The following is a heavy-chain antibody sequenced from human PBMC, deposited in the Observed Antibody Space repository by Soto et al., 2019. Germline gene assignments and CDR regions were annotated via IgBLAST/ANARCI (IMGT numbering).Heavy chain of an antibody. CDR2: ISGSGADT. J-gene: IGHJ4*02. Sequence: PGGSLRLSCAAASAASGFTFSSHVMSWVRQAPGKGLEWVSAISGSGADTHHANSVKGRFTISRDNSKGTLYLQMNTLRADDTAVYYCAMWAGSTSNWYGPFDYWGQGTLVTVSS. D-gene: IGHD6-13*01. CDR3: AMWAGSTSNWYGPFDY. CDR1: GFTFSSHV. V-gene: IGHV3-23*01.